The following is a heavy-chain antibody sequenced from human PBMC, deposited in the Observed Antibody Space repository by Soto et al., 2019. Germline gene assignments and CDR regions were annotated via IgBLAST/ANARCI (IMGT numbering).Heavy chain of an antibody. Sequence: GASVKVSCKASGGTFSSYAISWVRQAPGQGLEWMGGIIPIFGTANYAQKFQGRVTITADESTSTAYMELSSLRSEDTAVYYCAGVGGNYDYYYGMDVWGQGTTVTVSS. V-gene: IGHV1-69*13. D-gene: IGHD2-21*02. CDR1: GGTFSSYA. J-gene: IGHJ6*02. CDR3: AGVGGNYDYYYGMDV. CDR2: IIPIFGTA.